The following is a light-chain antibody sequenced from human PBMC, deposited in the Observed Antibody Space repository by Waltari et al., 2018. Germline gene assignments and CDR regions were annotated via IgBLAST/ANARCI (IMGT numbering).Light chain of an antibody. Sequence: EIVLTQSPGTLSLSPGERATLSCRASQSVGRSLAWYQQKPGQAPRLLIYDASRRATGIPDRFSGSGSGTDFSLTISRLEPEESAMYYCQKYVNLPATFGQGTKVEIK. J-gene: IGKJ1*01. V-gene: IGKV3-20*01. CDR3: QKYVNLPAT. CDR2: DAS. CDR1: QSVGRS.